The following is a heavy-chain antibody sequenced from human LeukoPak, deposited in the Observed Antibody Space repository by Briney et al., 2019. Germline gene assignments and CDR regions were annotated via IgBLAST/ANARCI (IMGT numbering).Heavy chain of an antibody. V-gene: IGHV4-30-4*01. CDR2: IYYSGST. D-gene: IGHD5-24*01. Sequence: SETLSLTCTVSGGPISSGDYYWSWIRQPPGKGLEWIGYIYYSGSTYYNPSLKSRVTISVDTSKNQFSLKLSSVTAADTAVYYCAREGYTLPFDYWGQGTLVTVSS. CDR1: GGPISSGDYY. J-gene: IGHJ4*02. CDR3: AREGYTLPFDY.